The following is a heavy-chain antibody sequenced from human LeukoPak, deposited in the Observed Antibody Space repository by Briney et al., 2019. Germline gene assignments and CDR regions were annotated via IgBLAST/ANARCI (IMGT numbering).Heavy chain of an antibody. CDR1: GFTFNTYW. D-gene: IGHD2/OR15-2a*01. J-gene: IGHJ4*02. Sequence: GGSLRLSCAASGFTFNTYWINWVRQAPGKGLEWLASINQDGSEKYYVDSVKGRFTISRDNAKNSLYLQMYSLRAEDTAVYYCTTFYTRLTDYWGQGTLVTVSS. CDR2: INQDGSEK. CDR3: TTFYTRLTDY. V-gene: IGHV3-7*05.